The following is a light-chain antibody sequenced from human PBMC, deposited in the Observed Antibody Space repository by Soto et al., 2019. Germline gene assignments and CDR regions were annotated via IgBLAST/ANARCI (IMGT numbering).Light chain of an antibody. J-gene: IGKJ4*01. V-gene: IGKV1-5*01. CDR2: DVG. CDR1: QSISRW. CDR3: QQYSAYPIT. Sequence: DIQMTQSPSTVSASVGDRVTITCRASQSISRWLAWYRQKPGKAPEVVIYDVGTLAFGVPSRISGRASGTEFTLTIRSLQPDDFATYYCQQYSAYPITFGGGTKVDI.